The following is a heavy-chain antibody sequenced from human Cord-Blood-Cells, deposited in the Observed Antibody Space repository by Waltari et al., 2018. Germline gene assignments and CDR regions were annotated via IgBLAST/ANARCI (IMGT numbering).Heavy chain of an antibody. D-gene: IGHD3-3*01. J-gene: IGHJ4*02. Sequence: QVQLQESGPGLVKPSETLSLTCAVSGYSISSGYYWGWIRQPPGKGLEWIGSIYHSGSTYYNPFLKSRVTISVDTSKNQFSLKLSSVTAADTAVYYCARAQVLRFLEWLPRFDYWGQRTLVTVSS. CDR3: ARAQVLRFLEWLPRFDY. CDR2: IYHSGST. V-gene: IGHV4-38-2*01. CDR1: GYSISSGYY.